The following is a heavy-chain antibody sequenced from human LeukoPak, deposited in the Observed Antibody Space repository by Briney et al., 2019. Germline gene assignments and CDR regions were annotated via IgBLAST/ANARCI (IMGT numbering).Heavy chain of an antibody. Sequence: GGSLRLSCAASGFTFSSYGMSWVRQAPGKGLEWVSYISSSGSTIYYADSVKGRFTISRDNAKNSLYLQMNSLRAEDTAVYYCARTYYDSSGYYFGGYYFDYWGQGTLVTVSS. J-gene: IGHJ4*02. D-gene: IGHD3-22*01. CDR3: ARTYYDSSGYYFGGYYFDY. CDR2: ISSSGSTI. CDR1: GFTFSSYG. V-gene: IGHV3-48*04.